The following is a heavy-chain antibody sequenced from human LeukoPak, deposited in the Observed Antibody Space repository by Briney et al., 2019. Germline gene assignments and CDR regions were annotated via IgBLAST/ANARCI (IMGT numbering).Heavy chain of an antibody. D-gene: IGHD2-15*01. CDR1: GFTFSSYS. V-gene: IGHV3-21*06. CDR3: ARDYSPPHWYDASGYFDY. J-gene: IGHJ4*02. Sequence: GSLRLSCAVSGFTFSSYSMNWVRQAPGKGLEWVSSITTTSKYIYYADSVKGRFTISRDNANNLLYLQMTSLRAEDTALYYCARDYSPPHWYDASGYFDYWGQGTLVTVSS. CDR2: ITTTSKYI.